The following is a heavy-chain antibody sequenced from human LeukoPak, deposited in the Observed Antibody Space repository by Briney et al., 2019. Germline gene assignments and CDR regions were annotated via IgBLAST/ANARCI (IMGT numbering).Heavy chain of an antibody. V-gene: IGHV1-2*02. CDR2: INPNSGGT. Sequence: GASVKVSCKASGYTFTGYYMHWVRQAPGQGLEWMGWINPNSGGTNYAQKFQGRVTMTRDTSISTAYMELSRLRSDDTAVYYCARGGGGRLRMMVLQFDPWGQGTLVTVSS. J-gene: IGHJ5*02. D-gene: IGHD3-16*01. CDR1: GYTFTGYY. CDR3: ARGGGGRLRMMVLQFDP.